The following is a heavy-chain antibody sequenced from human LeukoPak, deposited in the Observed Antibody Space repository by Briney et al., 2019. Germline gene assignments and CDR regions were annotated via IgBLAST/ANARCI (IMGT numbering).Heavy chain of an antibody. CDR1: GFTFSGYA. CDR3: AKDGYDFWSGYPQRHYYYYYGMDV. Sequence: GGSLRLSCAASGFTFSGYAMSWVRQAPGKGLEWVSAISGSGGSTYYADSVKGRFTISRDNSKNTLYLQMNSLRAEDTAVYYCAKDGYDFWSGYPQRHYYYYYGMDVWGQGTTVTVSS. J-gene: IGHJ6*02. V-gene: IGHV3-23*01. D-gene: IGHD3-3*01. CDR2: ISGSGGST.